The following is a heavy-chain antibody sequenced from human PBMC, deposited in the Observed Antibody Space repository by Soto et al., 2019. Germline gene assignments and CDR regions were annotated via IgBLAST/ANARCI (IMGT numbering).Heavy chain of an antibody. V-gene: IGHV4-39*01. CDR2: IYYSKNT. Sequence: QLQLQESGPGLVKPSETLSLTCTVSGGSISSSSNHWVWIRQPPGKGLEWIGNIYYSKNTYYNPSHKSRVTITVDTSKNQFSLRLTSVTAADPSVYYCATHPPFGPLDHWGQGTLVNVSS. CDR1: GGSISSSSNH. J-gene: IGHJ4*02. D-gene: IGHD3-10*01. CDR3: ATHPPFGPLDH.